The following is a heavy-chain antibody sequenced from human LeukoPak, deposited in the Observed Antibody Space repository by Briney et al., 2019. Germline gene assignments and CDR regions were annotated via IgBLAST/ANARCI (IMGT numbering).Heavy chain of an antibody. CDR2: IKSKTDGGTT. V-gene: IGHV3-15*05. CDR3: TTGPLVAGAPGDY. D-gene: IGHD1-26*01. CDR1: GFTFSNAW. J-gene: IGHJ4*02. Sequence: PGGSLRLSCAASGFTFSNAWMSWVRQAPGKGLEWIGRIKSKTDGGTTDYAAPVKGRFTISRDDSKNTLYLQMNSLKTDDTAVYYCTTGPLVAGAPGDYWGQGTLVTVSS.